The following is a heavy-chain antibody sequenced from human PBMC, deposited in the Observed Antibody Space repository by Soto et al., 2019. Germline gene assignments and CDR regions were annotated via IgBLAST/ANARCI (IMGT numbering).Heavy chain of an antibody. J-gene: IGHJ6*02. CDR2: ISSSGSTI. D-gene: IGHD6-19*01. Sequence: GGSLRLSCAASGFTFSDYYMSWIRQAPGKGLEWVSYISSSGSTIYYADSVKGRFTISRDNAKNSLYLQMNSLRAEDTAVYYCARDHGTVAPSDYYYYGMDVWGQGTTVTVSS. V-gene: IGHV3-11*01. CDR1: GFTFSDYY. CDR3: ARDHGTVAPSDYYYYGMDV.